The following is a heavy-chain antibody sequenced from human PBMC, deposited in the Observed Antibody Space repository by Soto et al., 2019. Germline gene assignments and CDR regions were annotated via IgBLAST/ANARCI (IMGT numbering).Heavy chain of an antibody. V-gene: IGHV1-18*01. CDR2: ISTYNGNT. D-gene: IGHD3-10*01. CDR3: ARAKGRDEGEGVGF. Sequence: QVQLVQSGAEVKKPGASVKVSCKASGYIFTSYGISWVRQAPGQGLEWMGWISTYNGNTNYAQKLQGRVTMTTDTSTSTAYMELRSLRSEDTAGYYCARAKGRDEGEGVGFWGQGTLVTVSS. CDR1: GYIFTSYG. J-gene: IGHJ4*02.